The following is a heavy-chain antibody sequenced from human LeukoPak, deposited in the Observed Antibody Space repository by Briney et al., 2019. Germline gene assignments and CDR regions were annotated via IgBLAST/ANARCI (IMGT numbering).Heavy chain of an antibody. Sequence: GGSLRLSCVGSGFTFSGQYMSWVRQAPGKGLEWVGRIKSKTDGGTTDYAAPVKGRFTISRDDSKNTLYLQMNSLKTEDTAVYYCTTDHPGGHWGQGTLVTVSS. CDR1: GFTFSGQY. CDR2: IKSKTDGGTT. V-gene: IGHV3-15*01. D-gene: IGHD3-16*01. CDR3: TTDHPGGH. J-gene: IGHJ4*02.